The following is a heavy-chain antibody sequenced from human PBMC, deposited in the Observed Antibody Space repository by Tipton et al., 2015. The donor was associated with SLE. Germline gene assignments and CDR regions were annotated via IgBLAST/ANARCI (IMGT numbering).Heavy chain of an antibody. CDR2: IYTSGSA. D-gene: IGHD3-3*01. CDR1: GGSISSGSYY. CDR3: ARGSVTIFGVAYYYYGLDV. J-gene: IGHJ6*02. Sequence: TLSLTCPVSGGSISSGSYYWSWIRQPAGKGLEWIGHIYTSGSANYNPSLQSRVTISVDTSKNQFSLKLNSVTATDTAVYYCARGSVTIFGVAYYYYGLDVWGQGTTVTVSS. V-gene: IGHV4-61*09.